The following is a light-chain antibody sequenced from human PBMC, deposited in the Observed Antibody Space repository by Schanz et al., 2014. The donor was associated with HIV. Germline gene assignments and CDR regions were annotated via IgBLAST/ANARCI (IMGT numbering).Light chain of an antibody. Sequence: PGERVTLSCRASQSVNTNLGWYQQKPGQSPRLVIYAASKRATGIPDRFSGSGSGTDFILTISSLEPEDFAVYYCQQRSTWPRLTFGGGTKVQ. CDR2: AAS. V-gene: IGKV3-11*01. CDR1: QSVNTN. J-gene: IGKJ4*01. CDR3: QQRSTWPRLT.